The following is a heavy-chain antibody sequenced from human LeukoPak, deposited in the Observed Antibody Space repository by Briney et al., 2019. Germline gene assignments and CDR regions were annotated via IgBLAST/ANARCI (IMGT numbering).Heavy chain of an antibody. V-gene: IGHV3-49*04. CDR2: ISSKNYDSTT. D-gene: IGHD2-21*01. CDR1: AFSFPDHA. Sequence: YLRRSCTSSAFSFPDHAMGWVRQGQGHGLEWGGCISSKNYDSTTKYAASVTVRSTISRDDSTSMAYLQMNGLKTEDAAIYYCTRGSILLWIHNAMEVWGRGTKITVS. J-gene: IGHJ6*02. CDR3: TRGSILLWIHNAMEV.